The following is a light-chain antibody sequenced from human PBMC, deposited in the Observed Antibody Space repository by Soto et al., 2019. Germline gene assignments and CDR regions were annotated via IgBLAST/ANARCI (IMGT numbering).Light chain of an antibody. CDR1: SSDVGGYNN. V-gene: IGLV2-14*01. J-gene: IGLJ2*01. Sequence: QSVLTQPASVSRSPGQSITISCTGTSSDVGGYNNVSWYQQHPGKAPKLMIYDVSNRPSGVSNRFSGSKSGNTASLTISGLQAEDEADYYCSSYTSSSTRVFGGGTKLTVL. CDR2: DVS. CDR3: SSYTSSSTRV.